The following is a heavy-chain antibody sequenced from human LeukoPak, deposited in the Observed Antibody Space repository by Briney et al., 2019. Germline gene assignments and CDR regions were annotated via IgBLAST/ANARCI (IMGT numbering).Heavy chain of an antibody. Sequence: GRSLRLSCAASGFTFSSYAMHWVRQAPGKGLEGVAVISYDGSNKYYADSVKGRFTISRDNSKNTLYLQMNSLRAEDTAVYYCARDRDYGGNHPGFDPWGQGTLVTVSS. CDR2: ISYDGSNK. J-gene: IGHJ5*02. D-gene: IGHD4-23*01. V-gene: IGHV3-30-3*01. CDR1: GFTFSSYA. CDR3: ARDRDYGGNHPGFDP.